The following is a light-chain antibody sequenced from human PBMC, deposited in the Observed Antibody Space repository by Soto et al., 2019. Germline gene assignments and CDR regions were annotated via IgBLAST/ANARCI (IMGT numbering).Light chain of an antibody. CDR2: EVS. J-gene: IGLJ2*01. V-gene: IGLV2-23*02. CDR1: SSDVGSYNS. Sequence: QSVLTQPASVSGSPGQSITISCTGTSSDVGSYNSVSWYQQPPGKAPKLMIYEVSKRPSGVSNRFSGSKSGNTASLTISGLQAEDEADYYCCSYAGSRRVFGGGTKLTVL. CDR3: CSYAGSRRV.